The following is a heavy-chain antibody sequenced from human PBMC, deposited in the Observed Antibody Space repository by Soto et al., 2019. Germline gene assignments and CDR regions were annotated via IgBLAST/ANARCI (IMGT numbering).Heavy chain of an antibody. Sequence: GGSLRLSCAASGFTFSSYAMHWVRQAPGKGLEWVAVISYDGSNKYYADSVKGRFTISRDNSKNTLYLQMNSLRAEDTAVYYCARGSSSGALYNWFDPWGQGTLVTVSS. V-gene: IGHV3-30-3*01. CDR1: GFTFSSYA. CDR2: ISYDGSNK. D-gene: IGHD6-19*01. J-gene: IGHJ5*02. CDR3: ARGSSSGALYNWFDP.